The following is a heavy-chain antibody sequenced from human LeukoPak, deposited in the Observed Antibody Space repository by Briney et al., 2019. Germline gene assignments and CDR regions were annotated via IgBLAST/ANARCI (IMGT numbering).Heavy chain of an antibody. Sequence: SETLSLTCTVSGGSISSSSYYWGWIRQPPGEGLEWIGSIYHSGSTYYNSSLKSRVTISIDTSKNQFSLKLSSVTAADTAVYYCGKLRATVTIAYWGPGALVTVSS. D-gene: IGHD4-17*01. CDR1: GGSISSSSYY. CDR3: GKLRATVTIAY. CDR2: IYHSGST. J-gene: IGHJ4*02. V-gene: IGHV4-39*01.